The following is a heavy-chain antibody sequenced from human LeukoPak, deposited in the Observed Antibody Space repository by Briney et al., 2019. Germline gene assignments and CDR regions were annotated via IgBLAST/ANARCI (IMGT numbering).Heavy chain of an antibody. CDR1: GYTFTSYG. V-gene: IGHV1-18*01. D-gene: IGHD1-26*01. CDR2: ISAYNGNT. Sequence: GASVKVSCKASGYTFTSYGISWVRQAPGQGLEWMGWISAYNGNTNYAQKLQGRVTMTTDTSTSTAYMELRSLRSDDTAVYYCARDAPFARAKLLRDYYFDYWGQGTLVTVSS. J-gene: IGHJ4*02. CDR3: ARDAPFARAKLLRDYYFDY.